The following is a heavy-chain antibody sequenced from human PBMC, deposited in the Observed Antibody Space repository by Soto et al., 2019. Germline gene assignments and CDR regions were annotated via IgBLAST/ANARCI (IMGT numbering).Heavy chain of an antibody. CDR2: IYHSGST. Sequence: SETLSLPCAVSGGSISSINWWSWVRQPPGKGLEWIGEIYHSGSTNYNPSLKSRVTISVDKSKNQFSLKLRSVTAADTAVYYCAKVLTALAGTLSAIDIWGQGTMVTV. D-gene: IGHD6-19*01. V-gene: IGHV4-4*02. CDR1: GGSISSINW. CDR3: AKVLTALAGTLSAIDI. J-gene: IGHJ3*02.